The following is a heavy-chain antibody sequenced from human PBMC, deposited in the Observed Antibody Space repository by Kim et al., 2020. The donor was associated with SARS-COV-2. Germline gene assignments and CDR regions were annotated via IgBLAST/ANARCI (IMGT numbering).Heavy chain of an antibody. J-gene: IGHJ3*02. D-gene: IGHD6-19*01. V-gene: IGHV3-30*02. CDR3: AKDRDSSGGAFDI. Sequence: YADTVKGRFTHPKDNSKNTLYLQMNSLRAEDTAVYYCAKDRDSSGGAFDIWGQGTMVTVSS.